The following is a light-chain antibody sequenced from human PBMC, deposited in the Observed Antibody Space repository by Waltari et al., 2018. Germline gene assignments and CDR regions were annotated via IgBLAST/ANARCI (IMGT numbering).Light chain of an antibody. Sequence: QSALTQPRSVSGSLGQTVTISCTGTSSAVGAYNYVSWYQHPPDKAPRLIIYDVNMRPSGFPVRFSGSKSGYTASLTVSGLQAEDEADYYCCSYAGTYIHYVFGTGTKVTVL. CDR1: SSAVGAYNY. V-gene: IGLV2-11*01. J-gene: IGLJ1*01. CDR3: CSYAGTYIHYV. CDR2: DVN.